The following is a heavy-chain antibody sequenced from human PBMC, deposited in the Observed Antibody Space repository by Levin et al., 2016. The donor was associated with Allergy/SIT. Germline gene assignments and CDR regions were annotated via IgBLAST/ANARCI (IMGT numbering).Heavy chain of an antibody. V-gene: IGHV1-18*04. J-gene: IGHJ5*01. CDR1: GYTFTSYG. CDR2: ISAYNGNT. CDR3: ARGSPTDDSNYYCFDS. D-gene: IGHD4-11*01. Sequence: ASVKVSCKASGYTFTSYGISWVRQAPGQGLEWMGWISAYNGNTNYAQKLQGRVTMTTDTSTSTAYMELSSLRSEDTAVYYCARGSPTDDSNYYCFDSWGQGTLVTVSS.